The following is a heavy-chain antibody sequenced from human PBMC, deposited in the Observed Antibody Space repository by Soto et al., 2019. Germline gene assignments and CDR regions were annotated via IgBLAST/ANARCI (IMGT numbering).Heavy chain of an antibody. V-gene: IGHV4-34*01. Sequence: PSETLSLTCTVSGGSFSGYYWSWIRQPPGKGLEWIGEIHPSGSTNYNPSLKSRVTISVNTSKSQFSLNLSSVTAADTAVYFCARGQDTAKVGYWGHGTLVTVSS. CDR2: IHPSGST. D-gene: IGHD5-18*01. CDR1: GGSFSGYY. CDR3: ARGQDTAKVGY. J-gene: IGHJ4*01.